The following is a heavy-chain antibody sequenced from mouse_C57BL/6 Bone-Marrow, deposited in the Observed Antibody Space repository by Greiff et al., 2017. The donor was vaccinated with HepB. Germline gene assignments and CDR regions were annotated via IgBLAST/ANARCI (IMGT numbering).Heavy chain of an antibody. CDR2: ISNGGGST. CDR1: GFTFSDYY. J-gene: IGHJ2*01. D-gene: IGHD2-5*01. Sequence: EVQLQESGGGLVQPGGSLKLSCAASGFTFSDYYMYWVRQTPEKRLEWVAYISNGGGSTYYPDTVKGRFTISRDNAKNTLYLQMSRLKSEDTAMYYCARSYYSNYYYFDYWGQGTTLTVSS. V-gene: IGHV5-12*01. CDR3: ARSYYSNYYYFDY.